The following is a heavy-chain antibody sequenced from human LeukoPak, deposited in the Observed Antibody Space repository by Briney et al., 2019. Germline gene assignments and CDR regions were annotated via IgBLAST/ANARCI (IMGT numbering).Heavy chain of an antibody. CDR2: IYYSGST. J-gene: IGHJ6*03. CDR3: ADGNSIFGVVTPLMDV. Sequence: PSETLSLTCTVSGGSISSSSYYWGWIRQPPGKGLEWIGSIYYSGSTYYNPSLKSRVTISVDTSKNQFSLKLSSVTAADTAAYYCADGNSIFGVVTPLMDVWGKGTTVTVSS. D-gene: IGHD3-3*01. CDR1: GGSISSSSYY. V-gene: IGHV4-39*01.